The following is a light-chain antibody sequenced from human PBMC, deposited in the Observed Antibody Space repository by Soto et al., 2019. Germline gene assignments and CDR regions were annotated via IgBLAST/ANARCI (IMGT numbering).Light chain of an antibody. CDR2: AAS. Sequence: DIQMTQSPSSLSASVGDRVTITCRASQGISNYLAWYQQKPGKVPKLLIYAASTLQSGVTSRFSGSGSGTDITLTLSSLQHEDVATYYCQQYNSAPSMYTFGQGTKLKIK. CDR3: QQYNSAPSMYT. J-gene: IGKJ2*01. V-gene: IGKV1-27*01. CDR1: QGISNY.